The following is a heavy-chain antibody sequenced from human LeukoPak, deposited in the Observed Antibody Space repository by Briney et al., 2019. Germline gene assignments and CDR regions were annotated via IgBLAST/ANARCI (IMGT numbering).Heavy chain of an antibody. V-gene: IGHV3-30*18. Sequence: GGSLRLSCAASGFXFSGYGIHWVRQAPGKGLEWVAFISYDGSNKYYADSVKGRFTISRDQSKNTLYLEMNSLRAEDTAVYYCAKRGNSGSHYYFDCWGQGTLVTVSS. CDR3: AKRGNSGSHYYFDC. D-gene: IGHD1-26*01. CDR2: ISYDGSNK. CDR1: GFXFSGYG. J-gene: IGHJ4*02.